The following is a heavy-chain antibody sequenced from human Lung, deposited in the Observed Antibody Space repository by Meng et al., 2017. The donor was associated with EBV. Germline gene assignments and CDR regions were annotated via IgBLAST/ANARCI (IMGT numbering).Heavy chain of an antibody. D-gene: IGHD1-1*01. CDR1: GYTFTGYY. V-gene: IGHV1-2*04. CDR3: ARGRYELIWGLFDP. J-gene: IGHJ5*02. CDR2: INPNTGGT. Sequence: QVQLVQSWSELKKPGASVKVSCKASGYTFTGYYIHWVRQAPGQGLEWMGWINPNTGGTKYAQKFQGWVTLTRDTSISTAYMELSRLRSDDTAVYYCARGRYELIWGLFDPWGQGTLVTVSS.